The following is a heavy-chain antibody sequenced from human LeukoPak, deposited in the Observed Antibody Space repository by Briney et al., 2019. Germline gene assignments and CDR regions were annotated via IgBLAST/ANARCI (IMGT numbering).Heavy chain of an antibody. CDR2: IKQDGGEK. D-gene: IGHD3-9*01. V-gene: IGHV3-7*01. CDR1: VFTFSPYW. J-gene: IGHJ4*02. CDR3: ATLLYFDYALDY. Sequence: GVALSLSCVACVFTFSPYWMLWVRQAPGRGLEWVANIKQDGGEKYYVDSVKRRFTISRDNAKNSLFLQRNSMTAEDTAVYYCATLLYFDYALDYWGQGTLVTVSS.